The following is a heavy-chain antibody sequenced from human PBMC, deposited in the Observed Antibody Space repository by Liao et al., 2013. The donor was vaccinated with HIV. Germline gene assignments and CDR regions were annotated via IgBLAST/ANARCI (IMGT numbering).Heavy chain of an antibody. D-gene: IGHD1-14*01. J-gene: IGHJ1*01. Sequence: QVQLQESGPGLVKPSETLSLTCAVYGGSFSGYYWSWIRQPPGKGLEWIGEINHSGSTNYNPSLKSRVTISVDTSKNQFSLKLSSVTAADTAVYYCARGQPGGEWGQGHPGHRLL. CDR2: INHSGST. CDR3: ARGQPGGE. CDR1: GGSFSGYY. V-gene: IGHV4-34*01.